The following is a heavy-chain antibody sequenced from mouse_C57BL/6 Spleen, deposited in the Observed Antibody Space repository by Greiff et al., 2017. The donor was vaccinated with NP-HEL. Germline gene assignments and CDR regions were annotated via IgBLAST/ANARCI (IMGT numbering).Heavy chain of an antibody. Sequence: VQLQQSGAELVRPGASVKLSCTASGFNIKDDYMHWVKQRPEQGLEWIGWIDPENGDTVYASKFQGKATITADTSSNTAYLQLSSLTSEDTAVYYCTTGTYYFDYWGQGTTLTVSS. CDR3: TTGTYYFDY. CDR2: IDPENGDT. J-gene: IGHJ2*01. CDR1: GFNIKDDY. D-gene: IGHD3-3*01. V-gene: IGHV14-4*01.